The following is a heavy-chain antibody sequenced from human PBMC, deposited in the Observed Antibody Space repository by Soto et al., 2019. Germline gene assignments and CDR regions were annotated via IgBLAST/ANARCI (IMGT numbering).Heavy chain of an antibody. J-gene: IGHJ5*02. CDR3: ASELDSIGSGNWFDP. D-gene: IGHD3-22*01. CDR2: IIRIFGTA. Sequence: QVQLVQSGAEVKKPGSSVKVSCKASGGTFSSYAISWVRQAPGQGLEWMGGIIRIFGTANYAQKFQGRVTITADESTSTASIELSSLRSEDTAVYYCASELDSIGSGNWFDPWGQGTLVTVSS. CDR1: GGTFSSYA. V-gene: IGHV1-69*01.